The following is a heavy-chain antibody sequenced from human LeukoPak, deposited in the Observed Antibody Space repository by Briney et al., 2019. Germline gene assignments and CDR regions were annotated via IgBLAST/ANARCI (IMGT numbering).Heavy chain of an antibody. V-gene: IGHV3-74*01. CDR3: ARDNIPAATRNWFDP. CDR1: GFTFSSYW. Sequence: GGSLRLSCAASGFTFSSYWMHWVRQAPGKGLVWVSRINSDGSSTSYADSVKGRFTISRDNAENTLYLQMNSLRAEDTAVYYCARDNIPAATRNWFDPWGQGTLVTVSS. J-gene: IGHJ5*02. D-gene: IGHD2-2*01. CDR2: INSDGSST.